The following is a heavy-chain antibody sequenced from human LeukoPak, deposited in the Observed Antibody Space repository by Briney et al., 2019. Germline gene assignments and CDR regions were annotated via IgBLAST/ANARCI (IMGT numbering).Heavy chain of an antibody. Sequence: PSETLSLTCTVSGGSISSSSYYWGWIRQPPGKGLGWIGSIYYSGSTYYNPSLKSRVTISVDTSKNQFSLKLSSVTAADTAVYYCASLSYGPSPIDYWGQGTLVTVSS. CDR2: IYYSGST. CDR3: ASLSYGPSPIDY. D-gene: IGHD4-17*01. J-gene: IGHJ4*02. CDR1: GGSISSSSYY. V-gene: IGHV4-39*01.